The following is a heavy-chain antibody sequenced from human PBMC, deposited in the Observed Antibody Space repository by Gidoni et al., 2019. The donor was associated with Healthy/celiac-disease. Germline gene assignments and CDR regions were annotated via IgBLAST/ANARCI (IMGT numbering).Heavy chain of an antibody. Sequence: QVQLQESGPGLVKPSQNLSLTCTVSGGSISSGGYYWSWIRQHPGKGLEWIGYIYYSGSTYYNPSLKSRVTISVDTSKNQFSLKLSSVTAADTAVYYCARVPPGYDSRYYYYGMDVWGQGTTVTVSS. D-gene: IGHD3-22*01. J-gene: IGHJ6*02. V-gene: IGHV4-31*03. CDR1: GGSISSGGYY. CDR2: IYYSGST. CDR3: ARVPPGYDSRYYYYGMDV.